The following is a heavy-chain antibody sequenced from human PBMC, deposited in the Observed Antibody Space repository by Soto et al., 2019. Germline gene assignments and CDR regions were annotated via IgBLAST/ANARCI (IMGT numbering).Heavy chain of an antibody. Sequence: DLEWLAHIFSNDEKSYSTSLKSRLTISKDTSKSQVVLTMTNMDPVDTATYYCARIIPSGYSYGYIDYWGQGTLVTVSS. V-gene: IGHV2-26*01. J-gene: IGHJ4*02. D-gene: IGHD5-18*01. CDR3: ARIIPSGYSYGYIDY. CDR2: IFSNDEK.